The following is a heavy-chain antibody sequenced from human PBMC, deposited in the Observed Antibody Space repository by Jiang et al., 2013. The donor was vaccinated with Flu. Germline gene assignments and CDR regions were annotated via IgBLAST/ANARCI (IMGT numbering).Heavy chain of an antibody. Sequence: GSGLVKPSETLSLTCTVSNDTISRSSYYWGWIRQPPGKGLEWIGSVYSGGATYYNPSLKSRFTTSADTSKNEFSLKLISVTAADTAIYYCVRQRGHSWFDSWGQGTLVVVSS. CDR3: VRQRGHSWFDS. J-gene: IGHJ5*01. V-gene: IGHV4-39*01. D-gene: IGHD3-10*01. CDR1: NDTISRSSYY. CDR2: VYSGGAT.